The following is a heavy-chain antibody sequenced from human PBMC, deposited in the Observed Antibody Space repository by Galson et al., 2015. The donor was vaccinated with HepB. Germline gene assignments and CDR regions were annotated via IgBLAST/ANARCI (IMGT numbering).Heavy chain of an antibody. J-gene: IGHJ4*02. CDR2: MSPNSGYT. D-gene: IGHD7-27*01. CDR1: GYTFSTYD. Sequence: SVKVSCKASGYTFSTYDTNWVRQATGQGLEWLGWMSPNSGYTGYAQEFQDRVTMTRDTSISTAYLELNSLRAEDTAVYYCARNLPRTGDFDFWGQGTLVTVSS. V-gene: IGHV1-8*01. CDR3: ARNLPRTGDFDF.